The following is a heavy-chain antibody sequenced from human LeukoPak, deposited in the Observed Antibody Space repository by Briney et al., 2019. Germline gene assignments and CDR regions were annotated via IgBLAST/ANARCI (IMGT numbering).Heavy chain of an antibody. J-gene: IGHJ4*02. CDR1: GGSISSYY. CDR3: ARDTYYYDSSGYLLFDY. V-gene: IGHV4-4*07. D-gene: IGHD3-22*01. CDR2: IYTSGST. Sequence: PSETLSLTCTVSGGSISSYYWSWIRQPAGKGLEWIGRIYTSGSTNYNPSLKSRVTMSVDTSKNQFSLKLSSVTAADTAVYYCARDTYYYDSSGYLLFDYWGQGTLVTVSS.